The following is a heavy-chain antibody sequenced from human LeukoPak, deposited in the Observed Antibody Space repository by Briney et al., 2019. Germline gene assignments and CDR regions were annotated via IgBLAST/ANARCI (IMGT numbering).Heavy chain of an antibody. Sequence: PSETLSLTCTVSGGSTSSYYWSWIRQPPGKGLEWIGYIYYSGSPNYNPSLKSRVTISVDTSKNQFSLKLSSVTAADTAVYYCARETRGDYFDYWGQGTLVTVSS. CDR3: ARETRGDYFDY. CDR2: IYYSGSP. CDR1: GGSTSSYY. J-gene: IGHJ4*02. V-gene: IGHV4-59*01. D-gene: IGHD3-10*01.